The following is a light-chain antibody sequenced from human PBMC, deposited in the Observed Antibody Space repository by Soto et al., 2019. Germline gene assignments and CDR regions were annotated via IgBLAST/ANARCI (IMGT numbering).Light chain of an antibody. Sequence: QSVLTQPASVSGSLGQSITISCTGSNSDVGGHNYVSWYQQHPGKAPKLMIYEVGIRPSGVSTRCSGSKSGNTASLTISGLQAEDEADYYCSSYTSTILYVFGTGTKVTVL. CDR3: SSYTSTILYV. V-gene: IGLV2-14*01. CDR1: NSDVGGHNY. J-gene: IGLJ1*01. CDR2: EVG.